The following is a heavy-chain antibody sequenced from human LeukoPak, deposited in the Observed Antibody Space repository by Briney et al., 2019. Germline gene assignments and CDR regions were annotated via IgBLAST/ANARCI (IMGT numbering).Heavy chain of an antibody. Sequence: SETLSLTCTVSGGSISSYYWSWIRQPPGKGLEWIGYIYYSGSTNYNPSLKSRVTISVDTSKNQFSLKLSSVTAADTAVYYCARNQHAGEFPLTYNYYGMDAWGQGPTVTVSS. CDR3: ARNQHAGEFPLTYNYYGMDA. CDR1: GGSISSYY. D-gene: IGHD3-16*01. V-gene: IGHV4-59*01. J-gene: IGHJ6*02. CDR2: IYYSGST.